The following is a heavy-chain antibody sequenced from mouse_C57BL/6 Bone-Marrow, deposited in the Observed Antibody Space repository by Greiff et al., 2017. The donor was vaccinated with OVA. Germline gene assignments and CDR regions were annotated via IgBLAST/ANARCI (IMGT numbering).Heavy chain of an antibody. V-gene: IGHV1-83*01. CDR2: YPGSGNTY. CDR3: RWLLRYFDY. D-gene: IGHD2-3*01. CDR1: YTFTDYYM. Sequence: VQLQQSGPELVKPGASVKMSCKASGYTFTDYYMHWVKQKPGKGLEWIGEIYPGSGNTYYNEKFKGKATLTADTSSSTAYMQLSSLTSEDSAVYFCARWLLRYFDYWGQGTTLTVSS. J-gene: IGHJ2*01.